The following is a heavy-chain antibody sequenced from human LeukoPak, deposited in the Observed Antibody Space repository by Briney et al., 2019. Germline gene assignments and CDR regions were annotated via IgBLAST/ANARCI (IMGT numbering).Heavy chain of an antibody. V-gene: IGHV1-18*01. D-gene: IGHD2-2*02. Sequence: ASVKVSCKASGYTFSSYGISWVRQAPGQGLEWMGWISAYNGKTNYAQKLQGRVTTTTDTSTSTAYMELRSLRSDDTAVYYCARDVSDIVVVPTAIGGYWGQGTLVTVSS. CDR2: ISAYNGKT. J-gene: IGHJ4*02. CDR3: ARDVSDIVVVPTAIGGY. CDR1: GYTFSSYG.